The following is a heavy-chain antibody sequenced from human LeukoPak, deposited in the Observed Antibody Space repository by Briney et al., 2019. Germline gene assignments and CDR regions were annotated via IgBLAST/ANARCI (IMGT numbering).Heavy chain of an antibody. Sequence: GGSLRLSCVASGFTFSSYGMHWVRQAPGKGLEWVSYISSSSSTIYYADSVKGRFTISRDNAKNSLYLQMNSLRAEDTAVYYCAKDSYSKGDFWGQGVLVTVSS. CDR2: ISSSSSTI. V-gene: IGHV3-48*01. D-gene: IGHD6-13*01. CDR1: GFTFSSYG. CDR3: AKDSYSKGDF. J-gene: IGHJ4*02.